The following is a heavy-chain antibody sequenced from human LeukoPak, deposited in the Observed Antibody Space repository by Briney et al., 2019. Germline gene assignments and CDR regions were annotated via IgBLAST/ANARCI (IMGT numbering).Heavy chain of an antibody. Sequence: GESLKISCKGSGYSFTSYWIGWVRQMPGKGLEWMGIIHPGDSDTKYSPSFQGQVTISADKSISTAYLQWSSLKASDTAMYYCARIPPYSSSRTSFDYWGQGTLVIVSS. CDR2: IHPGDSDT. CDR1: GYSFTSYW. CDR3: ARIPPYSSSRTSFDY. D-gene: IGHD6-13*01. V-gene: IGHV5-51*01. J-gene: IGHJ4*02.